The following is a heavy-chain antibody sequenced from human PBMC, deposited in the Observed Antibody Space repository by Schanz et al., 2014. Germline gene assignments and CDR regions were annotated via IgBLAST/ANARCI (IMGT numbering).Heavy chain of an antibody. CDR3: ARGPSTDDMDI. CDR1: GYTFTSYY. V-gene: IGHV1-46*03. Sequence: QVQLVQSGAEVKKPGASVKVSCKASGYTFTSYYMHWVRQAPGQGLEWMGIINPSVGNTNYAQKFRGRVTMTRDTYTSTVYMELSGLRSEDTAVYFGARGPSTDDMDIWGKGTTVTVSS. J-gene: IGHJ6*04. CDR2: INPSVGNT.